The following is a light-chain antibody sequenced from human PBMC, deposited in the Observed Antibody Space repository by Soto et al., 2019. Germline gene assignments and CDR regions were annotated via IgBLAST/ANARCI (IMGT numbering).Light chain of an antibody. J-gene: IGKJ1*01. CDR1: QSVSYN. CDR3: QQYHDLPWT. V-gene: IGKV3-15*01. Sequence: EIVLTQSPATLSVSPGERATLSCRASQSVSYNLAWYQQTPGQAPRLLIYGASTRATGIPARFSGSGSGTEFTLTINSPQSEDFAVYHCQQYHDLPWTFGQGTQVEIK. CDR2: GAS.